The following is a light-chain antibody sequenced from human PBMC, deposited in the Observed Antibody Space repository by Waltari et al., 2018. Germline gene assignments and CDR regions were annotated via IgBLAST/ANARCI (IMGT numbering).Light chain of an antibody. V-gene: IGKV3D-15*01. Sequence: EIVMTQSPATLSVSPGERAPLSCRASQSVGSNLAWYQQRPGQAPRLLMYGASTRATGIPDRFSGSASGTEFTLTISSMQSEDFAVYYCQQFKSWPYTFGLGTRLDI. CDR3: QQFKSWPYT. CDR2: GAS. CDR1: QSVGSN. J-gene: IGKJ2*01.